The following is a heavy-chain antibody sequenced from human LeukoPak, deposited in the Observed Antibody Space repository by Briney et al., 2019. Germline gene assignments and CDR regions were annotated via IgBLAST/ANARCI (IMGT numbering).Heavy chain of an antibody. D-gene: IGHD3-22*01. V-gene: IGHV3-73*01. CDR3: TRRGYYDSSGYHKDY. J-gene: IGHJ4*02. CDR1: GFTFSGSA. CDR2: IRSKANSYAT. Sequence: GGSLKLSCAASGFTFSGSAMHWVRQASGEGLEWVGRIRSKANSYATAYAASVKGRFTISRDDSKNTAYLQMNSLKTEDTAVYYCTRRGYYDSSGYHKDYWGQGTLVTVSS.